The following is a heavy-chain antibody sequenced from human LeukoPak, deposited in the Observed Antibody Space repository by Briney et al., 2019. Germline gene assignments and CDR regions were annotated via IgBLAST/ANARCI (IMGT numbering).Heavy chain of an antibody. D-gene: IGHD3-10*01. CDR2: INPDGDVT. Sequence: ASMKVSCKASGYSFTGYYIHWVRQAPGQGLEWMGWINPDGDVTKSAQKFQGRVTMTEDTSTDTAYMELSSLRSEDTAVYYCATDKTYGSGSSMADYWGQGTLVTVSS. J-gene: IGHJ4*02. CDR3: ATDKTYGSGSSMADY. V-gene: IGHV1-2*02. CDR1: GYSFTGYY.